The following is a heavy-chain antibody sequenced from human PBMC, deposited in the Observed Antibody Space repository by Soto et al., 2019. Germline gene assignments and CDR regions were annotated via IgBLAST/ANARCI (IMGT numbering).Heavy chain of an antibody. D-gene: IGHD1-26*01. Sequence: GGSLRLSCAASGFTFSSYAMSWVRQAPGKGLECVSAISGNGGSTYYADSVKGRFTISRDNSKNTLYLQMSSLRAEDTAVYYCVKAGSGSYRYYYGMDVWGQGTTVTVSS. CDR2: ISGNGGST. J-gene: IGHJ6*02. CDR3: VKAGSGSYRYYYGMDV. CDR1: GFTFSSYA. V-gene: IGHV3-23*01.